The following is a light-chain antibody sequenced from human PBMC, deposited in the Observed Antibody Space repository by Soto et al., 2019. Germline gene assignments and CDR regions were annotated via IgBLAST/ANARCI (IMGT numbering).Light chain of an antibody. Sequence: EIVLTQSPATLSLSPGERATLSCRASQSVSSFLAWYQQKPGQAPRLLMYDKSTRATGIPARFSGSGSGTEFTLTISSLQPDDFATYYCQQYNSYWTFGQGTKVDIK. J-gene: IGKJ1*01. CDR1: QSVSSF. CDR2: DKS. CDR3: QQYNSYWT. V-gene: IGKV3-11*01.